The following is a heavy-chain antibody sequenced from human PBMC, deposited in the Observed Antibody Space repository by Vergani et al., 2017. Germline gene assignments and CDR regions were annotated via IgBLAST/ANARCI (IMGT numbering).Heavy chain of an antibody. CDR3: ARDRSGSFRDGKRRFDP. V-gene: IGHV1-46*01. CDR1: GYTFTSYY. D-gene: IGHD6-25*01. J-gene: IGHJ5*02. CDR2: INPSGGST. Sequence: QVQLVQSGAEVKKPGASVKVSCKASGYTFTSYYMHWVRQAPGQGLEWMGIINPSGGSTSYAQKFQGRVTMTRDTSTSTVYLELSSRRSEDTAVYYGARDRSGSFRDGKRRFDPWGQGTLVTVSS.